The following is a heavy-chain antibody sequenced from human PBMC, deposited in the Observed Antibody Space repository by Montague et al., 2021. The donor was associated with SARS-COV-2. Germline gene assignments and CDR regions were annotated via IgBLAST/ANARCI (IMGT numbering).Heavy chain of an antibody. CDR3: TTGEGVYGWRYYFDY. V-gene: IGHV4-59*01. J-gene: IGHJ4*02. CDR1: GGSMSGYY. CDR2: VHYTGST. Sequence: SETLSLTCEVSGGSMSGYYWTWIRQSPGKGLEWIGYVHYTGSTKYNPSLKSRVTISLETSKRQFSLRLNSVTEADTAVYYCTTGEGVYGWRYYFDYWSQGTLVTVSS. D-gene: IGHD6-19*01.